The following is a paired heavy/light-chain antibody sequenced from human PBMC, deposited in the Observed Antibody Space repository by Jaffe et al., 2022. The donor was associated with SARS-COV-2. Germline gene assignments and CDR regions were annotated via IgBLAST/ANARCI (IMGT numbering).Heavy chain of an antibody. CDR1: GITVSENY. D-gene: IGHD2-21*01. CDR2: LYIGGST. J-gene: IGHJ3*02. CDR3: ARSVMRKDGFDI. V-gene: IGHV3-53*02. Sequence: EVQLVESGGRLIQPGGSLRLSCAASGITVSENYMNWVRQAPGKGLEWVSNLYIGGSTYYTDSVKGRFTISRDNSKNTLYLQLSSLTAEDTAVYYCARSVMRKDGFDIWGQGTMVTVSS.
Light chain of an antibody. Sequence: DIQMTQSPSSLSASVGDRVTITCRASQNITNYLNWYEQKGGKAPKLLISGASNLQSGVPSRFSGSGSGTDFTLTISSLQPEDFATYYCQQSYSSTRTFGPGTKVEVK. V-gene: IGKV1-39*01. J-gene: IGKJ1*01. CDR1: QNITNY. CDR2: GAS. CDR3: QQSYSSTRT.